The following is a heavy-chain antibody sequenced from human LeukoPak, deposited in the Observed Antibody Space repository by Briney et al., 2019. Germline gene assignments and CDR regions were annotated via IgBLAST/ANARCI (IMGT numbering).Heavy chain of an antibody. Sequence: GESLRLSCAASGFTVSSNYMSWVRQAPGKGLEWVSVIYSGGSTYYADSVKGRFTISRDNSKNTLYLQMNSLRAEDTAVYYCARAVTDYYYGMDVWGQGTTVTVSS. J-gene: IGHJ6*02. D-gene: IGHD4-11*01. CDR1: GFTVSSNY. V-gene: IGHV3-66*01. CDR3: ARAVTDYYYGMDV. CDR2: IYSGGST.